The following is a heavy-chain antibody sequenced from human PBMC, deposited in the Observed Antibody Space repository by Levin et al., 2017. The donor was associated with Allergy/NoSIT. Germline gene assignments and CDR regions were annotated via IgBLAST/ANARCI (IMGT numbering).Heavy chain of an antibody. D-gene: IGHD3-10*01. CDR2: IYYSGGT. Sequence: SETLSLTCTVSGGSISSGDYYWSWIRQPPGTGLEWIGYIYYSGGTYYNPSLKSRVTISIDTSKNQFSLKLSSVTAADTAVYYCARESSYGGWYFDRWGRGTLVPVSS. V-gene: IGHV4-30-4*01. CDR1: GGSISSGDYY. CDR3: ARESSYGGWYFDR. J-gene: IGHJ2*01.